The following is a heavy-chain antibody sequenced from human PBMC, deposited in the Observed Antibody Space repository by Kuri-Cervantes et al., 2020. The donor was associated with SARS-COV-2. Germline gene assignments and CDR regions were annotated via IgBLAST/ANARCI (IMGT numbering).Heavy chain of an antibody. J-gene: IGHJ4*02. CDR2: IYHGDSDT. Sequence: KVSCKGSGYSFTSYWNGWVRQMPGKGLVWMGIIYHGDSDTRYGPSFQGQFTILADKSISTAYLQWSSLKASDTAMYYCARMYYDILTGYLPFDYWGQGTLVTVSS. D-gene: IGHD3-9*01. CDR3: ARMYYDILTGYLPFDY. CDR1: GYSFTSYW. V-gene: IGHV5-51*01.